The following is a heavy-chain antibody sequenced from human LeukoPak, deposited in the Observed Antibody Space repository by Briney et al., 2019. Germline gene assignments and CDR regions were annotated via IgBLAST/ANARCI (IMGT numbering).Heavy chain of an antibody. CDR3: AKDGPGYYFDY. Sequence: PGGSLRLSCVFSGFTFSNYWMSWVRQAPGKGLEWVANIKQDESEKHYVDSVKGRFTISRDNSKNTLYLQMNSLRAEDTAVYYCAKDGPGYYFDYWGQGTLVTVSS. J-gene: IGHJ4*02. V-gene: IGHV3-7*03. CDR2: IKQDESEK. CDR1: GFTFSNYW. D-gene: IGHD6-25*01.